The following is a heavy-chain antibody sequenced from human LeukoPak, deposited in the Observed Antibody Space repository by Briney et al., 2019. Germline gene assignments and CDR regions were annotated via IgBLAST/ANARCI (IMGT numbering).Heavy chain of an antibody. V-gene: IGHV4-39*01. Sequence: SETLSLTCTVSGGFVSSSSYYWGWIRQPPGKGLEWIGSIYYSGTTYYIPSLKSRITISVNTSKNQFSLKLNSVTAADTAVYYCARHGGAAAAIDYWGQGTLVTVSS. CDR1: GGFVSSSSYY. J-gene: IGHJ4*02. CDR2: IYYSGTT. CDR3: ARHGGAAAAIDY. D-gene: IGHD6-13*01.